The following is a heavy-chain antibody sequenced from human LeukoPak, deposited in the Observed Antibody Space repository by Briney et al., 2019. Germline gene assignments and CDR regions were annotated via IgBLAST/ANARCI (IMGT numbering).Heavy chain of an antibody. J-gene: IGHJ3*02. CDR1: GFTFSNAW. V-gene: IGHV3-15*01. CDR2: IKSKTDGGTI. CDR3: CRDKLRAFDI. Sequence: GGSLRLSCEASGFTFSNAWMSWVRPVPGKGLEWGGRIKSKTDGGTIDYAAPVKGTFTISRDDSKNTLYLQMSSLKTEDTAVYYCCRDKLRAFDIWGQGTMVTVSS.